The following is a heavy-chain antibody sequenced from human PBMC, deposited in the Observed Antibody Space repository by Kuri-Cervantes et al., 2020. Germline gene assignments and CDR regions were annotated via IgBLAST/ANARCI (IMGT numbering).Heavy chain of an antibody. Sequence: LSLTCAASGLSLSSHFSSHAMHWVRQAPGKGLEWVAVIWYDGSNKYYADSVKGRFTISRDNSKNTLYLQMNSLRAEDTAVYYCARDYYGMDVWGQGTTVTVSS. J-gene: IGHJ6*02. V-gene: IGHV3-33*08. CDR3: ARDYYGMDV. CDR2: IWYDGSNK. CDR1: GLSLSSHFSSHA.